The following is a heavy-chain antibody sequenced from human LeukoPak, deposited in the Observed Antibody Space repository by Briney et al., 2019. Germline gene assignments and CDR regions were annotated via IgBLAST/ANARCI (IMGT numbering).Heavy chain of an antibody. J-gene: IGHJ4*02. Sequence: GGSLRLSCVASGXTVSSTYMSWVRQAPGKGLEWVSVIYIGGSTYYADSVKGRFTISRDNAKNSLYLQMNSLRDEDTAVYYCARDGWYYFDYWGQGTLVTVSS. CDR2: IYIGGST. CDR3: ARDGWYYFDY. CDR1: GXTVSSTY. V-gene: IGHV3-53*01. D-gene: IGHD6-19*01.